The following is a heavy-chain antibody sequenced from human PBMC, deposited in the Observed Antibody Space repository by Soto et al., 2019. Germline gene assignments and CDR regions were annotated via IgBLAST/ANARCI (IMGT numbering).Heavy chain of an antibody. D-gene: IGHD6-13*01. Sequence: PGGSLRLSCAASGFTFSSYGMHWVRQAPGKGLEWVAVISYDGSNKYYADSVKGRFTISRDNSKNTLYLQMKSLRAEDTAVYYCAKDQARSYSSSWSTFDYWGQGTLVTVS. V-gene: IGHV3-30*18. J-gene: IGHJ4*02. CDR2: ISYDGSNK. CDR1: GFTFSSYG. CDR3: AKDQARSYSSSWSTFDY.